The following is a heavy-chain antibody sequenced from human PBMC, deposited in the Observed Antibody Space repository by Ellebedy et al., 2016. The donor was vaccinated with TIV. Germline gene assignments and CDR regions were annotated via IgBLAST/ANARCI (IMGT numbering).Heavy chain of an antibody. J-gene: IGHJ5*02. V-gene: IGHV3-74*01. CDR3: TRGAGFDP. CDR1: GFTFTNYW. Sequence: GESLKISXAASGFTFTNYWMFWVRQAPGKGLVWVSRIFSDESSASYSGSVRGRFTISRDNAKNTVYLQMNSLTAEDTTVYYCTRGAGFDPWGQGTLVTVSS. CDR2: IFSDESSA.